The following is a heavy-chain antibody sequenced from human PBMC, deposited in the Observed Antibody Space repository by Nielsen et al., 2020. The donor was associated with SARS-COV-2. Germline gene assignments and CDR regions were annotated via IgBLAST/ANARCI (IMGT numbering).Heavy chain of an antibody. D-gene: IGHD3-9*01. V-gene: IGHV4-59*01. J-gene: IGHJ2*01. CDR1: GGSISSYY. CDR3: ARRDYDVLSGTRYFDL. Sequence: SETLSLTCIVSGGSISSYYWSWIRQPPGKGLEWIGYIYYRGATKYNPSLRSRVTISEDTSKNQFSLKLTSVAAADTAVYYCARRDYDVLSGTRYFDLWGRGTLATVSA. CDR2: IYYRGAT.